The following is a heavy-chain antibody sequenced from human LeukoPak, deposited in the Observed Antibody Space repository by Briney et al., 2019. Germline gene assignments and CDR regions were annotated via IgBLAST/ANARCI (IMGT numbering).Heavy chain of an antibody. CDR1: GSTFDDYA. Sequence: PGGSLRLSCAASGSTFDDYAMHWVRQAPGKGLEWVSGISWNSGSIGYADSVKGRFTISRDNAKNSLYLQMNSLRAEDTALYYCAKDKSSSSSGSMDVWGKGTTVTVSS. V-gene: IGHV3-9*01. J-gene: IGHJ6*03. D-gene: IGHD6-6*01. CDR2: ISWNSGSI. CDR3: AKDKSSSSSGSMDV.